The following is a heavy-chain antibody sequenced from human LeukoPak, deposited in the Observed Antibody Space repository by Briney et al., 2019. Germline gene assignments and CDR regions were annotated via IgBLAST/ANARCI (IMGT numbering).Heavy chain of an antibody. J-gene: IGHJ4*02. CDR3: AKDSRGPGYCSGGSCYSEDY. Sequence: GGSLRLSCAASGFTFTSYAMSWVRQAPGKGLEWVSAISGSGGSTYYADSVKGRFTISRDNSKNTLYLQMNSLRAEDTAVYYCAKDSRGPGYCSGGSCYSEDYWGQGTLVTVSS. CDR2: ISGSGGST. D-gene: IGHD2-15*01. CDR1: GFTFTSYA. V-gene: IGHV3-23*01.